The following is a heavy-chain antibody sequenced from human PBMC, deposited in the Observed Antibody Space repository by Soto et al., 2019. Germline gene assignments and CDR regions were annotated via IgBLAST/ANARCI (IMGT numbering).Heavy chain of an antibody. J-gene: IGHJ4*02. Sequence: SVKVSCKASGGTFSSYTISWVRQAPGQGLEWMGRIIPILGIANYAQKFQGRVTITADKSTSTAYMELSSLRSEDTAVYYCARDGNDFYSNYVFDYWGQGTLVTVSS. CDR1: GGTFSSYT. D-gene: IGHD4-4*01. V-gene: IGHV1-69*04. CDR2: IIPILGIA. CDR3: ARDGNDFYSNYVFDY.